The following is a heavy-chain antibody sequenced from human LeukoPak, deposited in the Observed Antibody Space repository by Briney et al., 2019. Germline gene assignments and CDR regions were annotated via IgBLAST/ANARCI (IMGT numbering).Heavy chain of an antibody. J-gene: IGHJ4*02. CDR1: GYTFTSYA. Sequence: ASVKVSCTASGYTFTSYAMHWVRQAPGQRLEWMGWINAGNGNTKYSQKFQGRVTITRDTSASTAYMELSSLRSEDTAVYYCARDSPYKLRVFDYWGQGTLVTVSS. V-gene: IGHV1-3*01. D-gene: IGHD4-17*01. CDR3: ARDSPYKLRVFDY. CDR2: INAGNGNT.